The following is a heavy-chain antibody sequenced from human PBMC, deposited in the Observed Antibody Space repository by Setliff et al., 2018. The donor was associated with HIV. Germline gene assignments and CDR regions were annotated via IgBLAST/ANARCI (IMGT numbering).Heavy chain of an antibody. D-gene: IGHD3-22*01. CDR1: GGSISTYY. J-gene: IGHJ4*02. V-gene: IGHV4-59*08. CDR2: IFYSGST. CDR3: ARTQQTYYYDSSGYYVDY. Sequence: SETLSLTCTVSGGSISTYYWSWIRQPPGKGLEWIGYIFYSGSTNYNPSLKSRVTISVDTSKNQFSLKLSSVTAADTAVYYCARTQQTYYYDSSGYYVDYWGQGTRVTVS.